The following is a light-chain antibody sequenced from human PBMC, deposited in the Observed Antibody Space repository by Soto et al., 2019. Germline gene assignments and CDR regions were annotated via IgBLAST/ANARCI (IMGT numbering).Light chain of an antibody. CDR2: VAS. CDR1: QSVSSN. V-gene: IGKV3-15*01. Sequence: EIVMTQSPATLSVSPGERATLSCRASQSVSSNLAWYQQKPGQAPRLLIYVASTRATGIPARFSGSGSGKEFTITISSLQSEDFAVYYYQQYNNWPPYTFGQGTKLEIK. J-gene: IGKJ2*01. CDR3: QQYNNWPPYT.